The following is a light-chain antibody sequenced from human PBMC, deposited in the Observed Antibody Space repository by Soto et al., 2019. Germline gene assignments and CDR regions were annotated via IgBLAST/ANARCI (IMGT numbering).Light chain of an antibody. CDR2: GNS. CDR3: QSYDNSLSSHYV. Sequence: QSVLTQPPSVSGAPGHRVTISCTGTSSNIGAGYDVHWYQQLPGKAPKVLLYGNSNRPSGVPDRFSGSKSGTSASLAITGLQAEDEAFYYCQSYDNSLSSHYVFGTGTKLTVL. V-gene: IGLV1-40*01. J-gene: IGLJ1*01. CDR1: SSNIGAGYD.